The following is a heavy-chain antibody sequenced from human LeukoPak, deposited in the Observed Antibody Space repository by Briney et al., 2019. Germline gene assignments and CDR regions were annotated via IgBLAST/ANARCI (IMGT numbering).Heavy chain of an antibody. CDR3: ARVAGYCSSTSCYTGVYYYYYGMDV. CDR2: ISAYNGNT. J-gene: IGHJ6*02. V-gene: IGHV1-18*01. CDR1: GYTFTSYG. Sequence: ASVKVSCKASGYTFTSYGISWVRQAPGQGLEGMGWISAYNGNTNYAQKLQGRVTMTTDTSTSTAYMELRSLRSDDTAVYYCARVAGYCSSTSCYTGVYYYYYGMDVWGQGTTVTVSS. D-gene: IGHD2-2*02.